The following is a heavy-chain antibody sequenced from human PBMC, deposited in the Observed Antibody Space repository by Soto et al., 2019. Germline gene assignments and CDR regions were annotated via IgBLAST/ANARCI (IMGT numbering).Heavy chain of an antibody. CDR2: VYWDDDK. CDR1: GVSLNNRGVG. Sequence: QITLKESGPSVVKPTQTLTLTCTFSGVSLNNRGVGVGWIRQPPGKALEWLAVVYWDDDKRYSSSLQSRLTISKDPPTKQVVLSMTTMDPVDTATYYCAHRPYDVLTWRAFGAFDFWGQVTMVTVSS. V-gene: IGHV2-5*02. J-gene: IGHJ3*01. CDR3: AHRPYDVLTWRAFGAFDF. D-gene: IGHD3-9*01.